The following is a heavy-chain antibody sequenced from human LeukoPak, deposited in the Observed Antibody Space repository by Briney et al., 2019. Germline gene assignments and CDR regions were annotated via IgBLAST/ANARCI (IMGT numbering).Heavy chain of an antibody. CDR2: IKGDGSEK. V-gene: IGHV3-7*01. CDR3: ARDEYRSRWLHP. Sequence: GGSLRLSCAASGFTFSSYWMSWVRLAPGKGLEWAANIKGDGSEKWYADSVKGRFTISRDNAQNSVHLQMNSLRAEDTAVYHCARDEYRSRWLHPWGQGTLVTVTS. D-gene: IGHD5-24*01. J-gene: IGHJ5*02. CDR1: GFTFSSYW.